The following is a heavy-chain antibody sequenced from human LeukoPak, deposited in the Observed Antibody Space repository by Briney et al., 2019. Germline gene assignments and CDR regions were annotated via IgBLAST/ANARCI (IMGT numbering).Heavy chain of an antibody. V-gene: IGHV3-13*01. Sequence: GGSLRLSCAASGFTFSMYEMHWLRQPTGKGLEWVSVIGVTGDTYYSASVKGRFLISRESAKNSVDLQMNSLSPGDTAVYYCARLSITMRHWDVWGQGTSVTVSS. J-gene: IGHJ6*02. CDR1: GFTFSMYE. D-gene: IGHD3-22*01. CDR3: ARLSITMRHWDV. CDR2: IGVTGDT.